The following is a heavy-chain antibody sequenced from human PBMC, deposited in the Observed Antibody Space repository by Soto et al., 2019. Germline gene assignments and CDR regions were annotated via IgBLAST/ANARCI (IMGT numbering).Heavy chain of an antibody. J-gene: IGHJ3*02. CDR2: AYYRGTT. CDR1: GGSIGTYQ. V-gene: IGHV4-59*01. CDR3: ARESLLVTPNAFDI. Sequence: QVQLQESGPGLVKPSETLSLTCIVSGGSIGTYQWNWIRQPPGKGLEWIGYAYYRGTTNYNPSLRGRVTISLDTSKKELSLKLNSVTAADTAVYYFARESLLVTPNAFDIWGQGTMVSVSS. D-gene: IGHD2-21*02.